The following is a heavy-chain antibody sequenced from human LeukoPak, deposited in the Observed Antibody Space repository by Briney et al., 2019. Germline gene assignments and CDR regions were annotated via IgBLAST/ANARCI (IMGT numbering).Heavy chain of an antibody. J-gene: IGHJ3*02. Sequence: GGSLRLYCAASGFTVSSNYMSWVRQAPGKGLEWVSVIYSGGSTYYADSVKGRFTISRDNSKNTLYLQMNSLRAEDTAVYYCARDGIVVVPAASDAFDIWGQGTMVTVSS. CDR3: ARDGIVVVPAASDAFDI. CDR2: IYSGGST. V-gene: IGHV3-66*01. D-gene: IGHD2-2*01. CDR1: GFTVSSNY.